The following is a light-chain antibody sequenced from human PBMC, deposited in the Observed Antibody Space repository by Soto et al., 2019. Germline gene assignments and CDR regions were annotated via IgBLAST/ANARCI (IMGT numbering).Light chain of an antibody. CDR1: QSINRY. V-gene: IGKV1-5*01. J-gene: IGKJ1*01. CDR2: ASS. CDR3: QQYNSYTEA. Sequence: DIQMMQFPSILSASVGVRVTITCRARQSINRYLVWYQPKPGKAPKVLIDASSILDSGVPSRFSCSRSATEFTLTIISLQPYDFATYFCQQYNSYTEAFGQVPKVDIK.